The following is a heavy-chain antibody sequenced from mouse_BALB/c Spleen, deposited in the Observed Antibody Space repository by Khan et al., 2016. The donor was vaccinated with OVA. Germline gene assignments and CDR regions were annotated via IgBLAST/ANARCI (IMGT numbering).Heavy chain of an antibody. D-gene: IGHD2-10*01. V-gene: IGHV9-3-1*01. CDR1: GYTFTNYG. Sequence: QVQLKQSGPELKKPGETVKISCKASGYTFTNYGLNWVKQAPGKGLQWMGWINTNTGEPTYAVDFKGRFAFSLDTSASTAYLQINNLKNEDTATYCCARPPYFSYVMVYWGEGTSVTVSS. CDR2: INTNTGEP. CDR3: ARPPYFSYVMVY. J-gene: IGHJ4*01.